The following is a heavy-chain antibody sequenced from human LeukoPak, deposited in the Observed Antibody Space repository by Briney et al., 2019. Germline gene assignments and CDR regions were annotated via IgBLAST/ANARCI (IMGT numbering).Heavy chain of an antibody. CDR2: IYYSGST. CDR1: GGSISSGDYY. D-gene: IGHD3-22*01. Sequence: SETLSLTCTVSGGSISSGDYYWSWIRQPPGKGLEWIGYIYYSGSTYYNPSLKSRVTISVDTSKNQFFLKLSSVTAADTAVYYCARGPYYYDSSGYYFDYWGQGTLVTVSS. CDR3: ARGPYYYDSSGYYFDY. J-gene: IGHJ4*02. V-gene: IGHV4-30-4*01.